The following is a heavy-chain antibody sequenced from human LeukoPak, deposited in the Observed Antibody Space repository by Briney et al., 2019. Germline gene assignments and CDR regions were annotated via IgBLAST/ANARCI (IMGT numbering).Heavy chain of an antibody. D-gene: IGHD3-3*01. CDR1: GFTVSSNY. J-gene: IGHJ6*02. V-gene: IGHV3-53*01. Sequence: GGSLRLSCAASGFTVSSNYMSWVRQAPGKGLEWVSVIYSGGSTYYADSVKGRFTISRDNSKNTLYLQMNSLRAEDTAVYYCASGTYYDFWSGYWTYGMDVWGQGTTVTVSS. CDR3: ASGTYYDFWSGYWTYGMDV. CDR2: IYSGGST.